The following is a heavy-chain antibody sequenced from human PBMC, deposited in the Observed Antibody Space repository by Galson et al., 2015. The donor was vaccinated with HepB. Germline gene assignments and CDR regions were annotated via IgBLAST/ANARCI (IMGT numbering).Heavy chain of an antibody. Sequence: SLRLSCAASGFTFSSYAMSWVRQAPGKGLEWVSGISWNSGSIGYADSVKGRFTISRDNAKNSLYLQMNSLRAEDTALYYCAKDIWGGQLDYWGQGTLVTVSS. J-gene: IGHJ4*02. CDR3: AKDIWGGQLDY. D-gene: IGHD3-10*01. V-gene: IGHV3-9*01. CDR1: GFTFSSYA. CDR2: ISWNSGSI.